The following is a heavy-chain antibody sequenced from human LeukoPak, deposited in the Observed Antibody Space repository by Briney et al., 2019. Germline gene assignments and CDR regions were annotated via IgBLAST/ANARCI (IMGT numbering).Heavy chain of an antibody. CDR2: IYPGDSDT. J-gene: IGHJ4*02. CDR3: ARLSGRVVCSAGSCYIDS. Sequence: GESLKISCKGSGYSFTSDWIGWVRQLPGKGLEWMGIIYPGDSDTRYSPSFQGQVNISADKSVNTAYLQWSSLKASDTAMYYCARLSGRVVCSAGSCYIDSWGQGTLVTVSS. V-gene: IGHV5-51*01. D-gene: IGHD2-15*01. CDR1: GYSFTSDW.